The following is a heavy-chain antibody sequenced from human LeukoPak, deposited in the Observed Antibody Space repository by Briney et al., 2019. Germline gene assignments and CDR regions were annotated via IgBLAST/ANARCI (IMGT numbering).Heavy chain of an antibody. V-gene: IGHV4-39*01. CDR2: FFYNGST. CDR1: GGSLSRSSYY. J-gene: IGHJ4*02. D-gene: IGHD3-10*01. Sequence: PSETVSLTCTVSGGSLSRSSYYGGWIRWPPGKGLEWIGSFFYNGSTFYSASIKSRVTISVDTSKNQFSLKLSSVTAADTAVFYCATQGSYAYGSGTYYNGHFDYWAQGILVTVSS. CDR3: ATQGSYAYGSGTYYNGHFDY.